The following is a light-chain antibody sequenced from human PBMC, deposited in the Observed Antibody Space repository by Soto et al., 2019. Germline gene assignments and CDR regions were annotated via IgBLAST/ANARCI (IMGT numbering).Light chain of an antibody. CDR3: SSYRMTTTPVV. CDR1: SSDFGGYTY. V-gene: IGLV2-14*01. CDR2: DVS. J-gene: IGLJ2*01. Sequence: QSSLTQPASVSGSPGQSITISCTGTSSDFGGYTYVSWYQQYPSKAPKLMIYDVSNRPSGVSNRFSGSKSGNTASLTISGLQAEDEADYYCSSYRMTTTPVVFGGGTKVTVL.